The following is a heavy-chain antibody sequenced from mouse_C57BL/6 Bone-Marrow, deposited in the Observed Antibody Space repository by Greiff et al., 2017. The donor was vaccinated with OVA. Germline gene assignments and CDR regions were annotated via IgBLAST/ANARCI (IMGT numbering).Heavy chain of an antibody. CDR2: ISSGSSTI. J-gene: IGHJ4*01. CDR3: ARKAWDAMDY. Sequence: EVKLVESGGGLVKPGGSLKLSCAASGFTFSDYGMHWVRQAPEKGLEWVAYISSGSSTIYYADTVKGRFTISRDNAKNTLFLQMTSLRSEDTAMYYCARKAWDAMDYWGQGTSVTVSS. CDR1: GFTFSDYG. D-gene: IGHD4-1*01. V-gene: IGHV5-17*01.